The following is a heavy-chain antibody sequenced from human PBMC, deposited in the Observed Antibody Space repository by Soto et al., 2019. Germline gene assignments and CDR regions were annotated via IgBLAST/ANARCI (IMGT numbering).Heavy chain of an antibody. CDR1: GYTFTGYY. V-gene: IGHV1-2*04. J-gene: IGHJ5*02. D-gene: IGHD6-13*01. CDR2: INPNSGGT. CDR3: ARGRAAAGYNWFDP. Sequence: ASVKVSCKASGYTFTGYYRHWVRQAPGQGLEWMGRINPNSGGTNYAQKFQGWVTMTRDTSISTAYVELSRLRSDDTAVYYCARGRAAAGYNWFDPWGQGTLVTVSS.